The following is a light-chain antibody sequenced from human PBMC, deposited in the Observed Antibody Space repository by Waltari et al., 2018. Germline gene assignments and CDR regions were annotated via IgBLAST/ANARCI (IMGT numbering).Light chain of an antibody. J-gene: IGKJ1*01. CDR3: QQYENSPRT. V-gene: IGKV3-20*01. CDR1: QTISRGY. CDR2: GAS. Sequence: EIVLTQSPGTLSLSPGARATLSCRASQTISRGYLAWYQQKPGQAPRLLIYGASSRATGIADRFSGSGSGADFILSISRLEPDDFAVYYCQQYENSPRTFGQGTKVEI.